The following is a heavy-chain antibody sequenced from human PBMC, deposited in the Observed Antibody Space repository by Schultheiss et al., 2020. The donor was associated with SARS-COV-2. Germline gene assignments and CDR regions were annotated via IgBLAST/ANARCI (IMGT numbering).Heavy chain of an antibody. Sequence: SETLSLTCTVSGGSISSYYWSWIRQPPGKGLEWIGYIYYSGSTNYNPSLKSRVTISVDTSKNQFSLKLSSVTAADTAVYYCARDRGGGIQVAGQGDYWGQGTTVTVSS. V-gene: IGHV4-59*12. CDR3: ARDRGGGIQVAGQGDY. J-gene: IGHJ4*03. CDR2: IYYSGST. CDR1: GGSISSYY. D-gene: IGHD6-19*01.